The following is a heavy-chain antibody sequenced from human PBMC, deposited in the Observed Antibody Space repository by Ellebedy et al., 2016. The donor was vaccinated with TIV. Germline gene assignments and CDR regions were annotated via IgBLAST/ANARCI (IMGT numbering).Heavy chain of an antibody. CDR2: IWYDGSNK. V-gene: IGHV3-33*01. CDR3: ARDHRSSPGYGMDV. D-gene: IGHD6-6*01. J-gene: IGHJ6*02. Sequence: GESLKISCAASGFTFSSYGMHWVRQAPGKGLEWVAVIWYDGSNKYYADSVKGRFTISRDNSKNTLYLQMNSLRAEDTAVYYCARDHRSSPGYGMDVWGQGTTVTVSS. CDR1: GFTFSSYG.